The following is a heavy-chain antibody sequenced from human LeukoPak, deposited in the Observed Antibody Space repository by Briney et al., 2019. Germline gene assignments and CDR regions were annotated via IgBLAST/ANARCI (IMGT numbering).Heavy chain of an antibody. Sequence: ASVKVSCKASGGTFSSYAISWVRQAPGQGLEWMGGIIPIFGTANYAQKFQGRVTITADKSTSTAYMELSSLRSEDTAVYYCARDARPTASRYYYMDVWGKGTTVTVSS. CDR1: GGTFSSYA. J-gene: IGHJ6*03. D-gene: IGHD1-1*01. V-gene: IGHV1-69*06. CDR2: IIPIFGTA. CDR3: ARDARPTASRYYYMDV.